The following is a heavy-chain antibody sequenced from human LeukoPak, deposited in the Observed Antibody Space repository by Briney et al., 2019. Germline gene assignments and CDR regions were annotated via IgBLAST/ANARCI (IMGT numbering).Heavy chain of an antibody. CDR1: GFTFSSYS. D-gene: IGHD1-26*01. CDR3: ARDGVAELMSALDY. Sequence: GGSLRLSCAASGFTFSSYSMNWVRQAPGKGLEWVSFISSSSAYIYYADSLKGRFTISRDNAKNSLYLQMNSLRAEDTAVYYCARDGVAELMSALDYWGQGILVTASS. J-gene: IGHJ4*02. V-gene: IGHV3-21*06. CDR2: ISSSSAYI.